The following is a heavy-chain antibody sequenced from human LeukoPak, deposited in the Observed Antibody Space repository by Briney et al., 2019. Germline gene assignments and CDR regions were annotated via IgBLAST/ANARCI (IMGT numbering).Heavy chain of an antibody. D-gene: IGHD3-3*01. CDR3: ARDKTIFGVVSGWFDP. V-gene: IGHV3-21*01. CDR2: ISSSSSYI. J-gene: IGHJ5*02. CDR1: GFTFSSYS. Sequence: GGSLRLSCAASGFTFSSYSMNWVRQAPGKGLEWVSYISSSSSYIYYADSVKGRFTISRDNAKNSLYLQMNSLRAEDTAVYYCARDKTIFGVVSGWFDPWGQGTLVTVSS.